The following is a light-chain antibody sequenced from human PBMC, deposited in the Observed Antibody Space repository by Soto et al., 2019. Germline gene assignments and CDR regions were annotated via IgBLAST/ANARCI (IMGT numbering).Light chain of an antibody. V-gene: IGKV1-5*03. CDR3: QEYNNYRT. CDR2: DAS. CDR1: QSISIW. J-gene: IGKJ1*01. Sequence: DIQLSQPPPTLSSSVGDRVTIPCRASQSISIWLAWYQQKPGKAPKLLIYDASSLESGVPARFSGSGSGTEFTLTISSLQPDDFATYYCQEYNNYRTFGQGTKVDIK.